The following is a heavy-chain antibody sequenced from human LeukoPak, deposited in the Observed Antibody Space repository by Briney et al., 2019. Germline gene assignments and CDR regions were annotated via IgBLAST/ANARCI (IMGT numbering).Heavy chain of an antibody. CDR2: IRYDGSNK. CDR1: GFTFSSYG. Sequence: GGSLRLSCAASGFTFSSYGMHWVRQAPGKGLEWVAFIRYDGSNKYYADSVKGRFTIFRDNAKNSLYLQMNSLRAEDTAVYYCARDPSSGWYLKGWFDPWGQGTLVTVSS. J-gene: IGHJ5*02. CDR3: ARDPSSGWYLKGWFDP. D-gene: IGHD6-19*01. V-gene: IGHV3-30*02.